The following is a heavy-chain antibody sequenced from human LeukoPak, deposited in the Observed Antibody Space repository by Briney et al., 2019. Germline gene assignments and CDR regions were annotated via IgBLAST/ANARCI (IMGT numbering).Heavy chain of an antibody. D-gene: IGHD3-10*01. CDR2: ISYDGSNK. CDR1: GFTFSSYA. Sequence: GRSLRLSCAASGFTFSSYAMHWVRQAPGKGLEWVAVISYDGSNKYYADSVKGRFTISRDNAKNSLYLQMNSLRAEDTAVYYCARKRARGLDYWGQGTLVTVSS. V-gene: IGHV3-30-3*01. J-gene: IGHJ4*02. CDR3: ARKRARGLDY.